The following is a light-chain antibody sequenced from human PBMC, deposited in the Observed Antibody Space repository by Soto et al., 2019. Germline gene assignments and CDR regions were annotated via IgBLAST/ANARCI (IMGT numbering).Light chain of an antibody. CDR1: QSVETY. J-gene: IGKJ3*01. CDR3: QQHGGSPLFT. V-gene: IGKV3-20*01. CDR2: GAS. Sequence: EVVLTQSPGTLSLSAGERASLSCRASQSVETYLAWYQQKPGQAPRLLVYGASRRATGIPERFSGSGSGTDVTLTITGLEPEDVAVYYCQQHGGSPLFTFGPGTKVDV.